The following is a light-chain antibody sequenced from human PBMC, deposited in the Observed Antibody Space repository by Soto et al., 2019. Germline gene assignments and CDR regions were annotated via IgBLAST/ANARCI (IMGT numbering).Light chain of an antibody. CDR3: QSYDSSPSGSV. CDR1: SSNIGAGYD. J-gene: IGLJ3*02. CDR2: RNS. V-gene: IGLV1-40*01. Sequence: QPVLTQPPSVSGAPGQRVTISCTGSSSNIGAGYDVHWYQQLPGTAPKLLIYRNSNRPSGVPDRFSGSKSGTSASLAITGLQAEDEADYYCQSYDSSPSGSVFGGGTKLTVL.